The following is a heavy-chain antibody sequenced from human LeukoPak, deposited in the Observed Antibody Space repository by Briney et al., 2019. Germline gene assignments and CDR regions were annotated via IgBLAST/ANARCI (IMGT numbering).Heavy chain of an antibody. CDR2: INPNDSDT. V-gene: IGHV1-2*02. D-gene: IGHD2-2*01. Sequence: ASVKVSCKASGYTFTDYYMHWVRQAPGQGVEWMGWINPNDSDTNYAQKFQGRVTMTRDTSISTAHMEVSRLRSDDTAVYYCARANFLYCSSSTCLFDYWGQGTLVTVSS. CDR1: GYTFTDYY. CDR3: ARANFLYCSSSTCLFDY. J-gene: IGHJ4*02.